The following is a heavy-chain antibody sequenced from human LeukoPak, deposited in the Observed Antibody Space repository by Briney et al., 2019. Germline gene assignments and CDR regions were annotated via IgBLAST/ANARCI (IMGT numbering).Heavy chain of an antibody. D-gene: IGHD2-2*01. V-gene: IGHV3-21*01. CDR1: GFTFSRYS. CDR2: ISSSSSWI. Sequence: AGSLRLSCAASGFTFSRYSMNWVRQAPGKGLEWVSSISSSSSWIYYADSVKGRFTISRDNAKNSLYLQMNGLRAEDTAVYYCARGLGYCSSTSCYDYYYYYMDVWGKGTTVTVSS. J-gene: IGHJ6*03. CDR3: ARGLGYCSSTSCYDYYYYYMDV.